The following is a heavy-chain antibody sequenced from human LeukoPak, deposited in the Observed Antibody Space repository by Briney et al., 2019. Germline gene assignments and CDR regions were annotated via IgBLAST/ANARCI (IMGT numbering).Heavy chain of an antibody. D-gene: IGHD1-7*01. CDR2: VYHSGST. V-gene: IGHV4-59*01. J-gene: IGHJ3*02. CDR1: DVSISDYY. Sequence: TSETLSLTCIVSDVSISDYYWTWIRQPPGRGLEWIGYVYHSGSTSYSPSLKSRVTMSIDTSKNQFSLNLGPVTAADTAVYYCARVRAGTTTKRAFDIWGQGTMVTVSS. CDR3: ARVRAGTTTKRAFDI.